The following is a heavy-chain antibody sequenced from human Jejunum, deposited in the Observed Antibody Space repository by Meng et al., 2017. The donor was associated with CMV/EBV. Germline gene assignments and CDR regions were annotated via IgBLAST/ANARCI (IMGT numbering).Heavy chain of an antibody. D-gene: IGHD2-2*01. Sequence: GSLSSSSYYWGWIRQPPGKGLEWIVNIYYSGSTYYNPSLKSRATISQDTYMNQFSLKLTSVTAADTAVYYCERVDCSTSCFSFDNWGQGALVTVSS. CDR3: ERVDCSTSCFSFDN. CDR1: GSLSSSSYY. V-gene: IGHV4-39*07. CDR2: IYYSGST. J-gene: IGHJ4*02.